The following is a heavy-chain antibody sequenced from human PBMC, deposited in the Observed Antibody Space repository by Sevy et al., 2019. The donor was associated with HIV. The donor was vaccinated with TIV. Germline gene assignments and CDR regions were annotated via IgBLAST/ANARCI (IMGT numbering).Heavy chain of an antibody. CDR1: GFSFDSYG. D-gene: IGHD3-22*01. Sequence: GGSLRLSCAVSGFSFDSYGMTWVRQAPGKGLEWVSGISGSGSRTYYADSVKGRFIISRDNSKNTLDLQMNSLRSEDTGINYWGKGGGGHYDPDEIGYYFYYYNMDVWGKGTTVTVSS. CDR2: ISGSGSRT. V-gene: IGHV3-23*01. J-gene: IGHJ6*03. CDR3: GKGGGGHYDPDEIGYYFYYYNMDV.